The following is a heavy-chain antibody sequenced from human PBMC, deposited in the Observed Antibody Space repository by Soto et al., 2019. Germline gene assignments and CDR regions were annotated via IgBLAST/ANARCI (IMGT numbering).Heavy chain of an antibody. D-gene: IGHD2-2*01. CDR2: IYYSGST. CDR3: ARSSTSANYFDY. CDR1: GGSISNYY. Sequence: SETLSLTCTVSGGSISNYYWSWIRHPPGKKLEWIGYIYYSGSTNYNPSLKSRVTISVDTSKNQFSLKLYSVTTADTAVYYCARSSTSANYFDYWGQGTLVTVSS. V-gene: IGHV4-59*01. J-gene: IGHJ4*02.